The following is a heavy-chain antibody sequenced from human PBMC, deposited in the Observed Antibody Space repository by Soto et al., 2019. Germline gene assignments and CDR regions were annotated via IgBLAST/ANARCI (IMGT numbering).Heavy chain of an antibody. J-gene: IGHJ6*02. V-gene: IGHV2-26*01. CDR2: IFSNDEK. CDR3: ARTPTYWGGDCYYAPFPIKYYYYGMDV. CDR1: GFSLSNARMG. Sequence: SGPTLVNPTETLTLTCTVSGFSLSNARMGVSWIRQPPGKALEWLAHIFSNDEKSYSTSLKSRLTISKDTSKSQVVLTMTNMDPVDTATYYCARTPTYWGGDCYYAPFPIKYYYYGMDVWGEGT. D-gene: IGHD2-21*02.